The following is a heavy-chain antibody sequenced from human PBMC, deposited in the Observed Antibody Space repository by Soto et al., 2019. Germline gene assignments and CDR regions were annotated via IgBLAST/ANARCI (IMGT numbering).Heavy chain of an antibody. V-gene: IGHV6-1*01. CDR1: GDSVSSNSAA. CDR3: ARDFEAAAGTEGNFDY. J-gene: IGHJ4*02. CDR2: TYYRSKWYN. Sequence: SQTLSLTCAISGDSVSSNSAAWNWIRQSPSRGLEWLGRTYYRSKWYNDYAVSVKSRITINPDTSKNQFSLQLNSVTPEDTAVYYCARDFEAAAGTEGNFDYWGQGTLVTVSS. D-gene: IGHD6-13*01.